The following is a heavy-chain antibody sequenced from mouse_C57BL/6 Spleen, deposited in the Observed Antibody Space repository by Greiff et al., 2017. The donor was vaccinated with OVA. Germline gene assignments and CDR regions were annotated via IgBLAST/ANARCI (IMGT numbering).Heavy chain of an antibody. J-gene: IGHJ2*01. V-gene: IGHV1-26*01. D-gene: IGHD1-1*01. CDR3: ARTLTAGFDY. CDR1: GYTFTDYY. Sequence: VQLQQSGPELVKPGASVKISCKASGYTFTDYYMNWVKQSHGKSLEWIGDINPNNGGTSYNQKFKGKATLTVDKSSSTAYMELRSLTSEDSAVYYCARTLTAGFDYWGQGTTLTVSS. CDR2: INPNNGGT.